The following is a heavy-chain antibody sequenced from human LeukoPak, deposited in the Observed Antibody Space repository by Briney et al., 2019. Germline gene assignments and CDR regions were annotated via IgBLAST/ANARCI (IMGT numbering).Heavy chain of an antibody. Sequence: PSQTLSLTCTVSGGSISSGGYYWSWIRQPPGKGLEWIGYIYHSGSTYYNPSLKSRVTISVDRSKNQFSLKLSSVTAADTAVYYYASRASTVVDFDYWGQGTLVTVSS. CDR3: ASRASTVVDFDY. D-gene: IGHD2-2*01. J-gene: IGHJ4*02. CDR2: IYHSGST. CDR1: GGSISSGGYY. V-gene: IGHV4-30-2*01.